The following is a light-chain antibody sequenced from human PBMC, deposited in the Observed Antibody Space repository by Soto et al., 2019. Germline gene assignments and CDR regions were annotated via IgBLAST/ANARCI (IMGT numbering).Light chain of an antibody. CDR3: QHYNSYSEA. CDR2: KAS. Sequence: DIQMTQSPSILSASVGDSFTITCRASQTISSWLAWYQQKPGKAPKLLIYKASTLKSGVPSRFSGSGSGTEFTLTISSLQPDDFATYYCQHYNSYSEAFGQGTKVDIK. V-gene: IGKV1-5*03. CDR1: QTISSW. J-gene: IGKJ1*01.